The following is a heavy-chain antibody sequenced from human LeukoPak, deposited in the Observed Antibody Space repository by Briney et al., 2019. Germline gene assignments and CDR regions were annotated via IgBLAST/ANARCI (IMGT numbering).Heavy chain of an antibody. D-gene: IGHD3-22*01. J-gene: IGHJ5*02. CDR3: ARLDSSGYYYKWFDP. V-gene: IGHV4-59*01. Sequence: SETLSLTCTVSGGSISSYYWSWIRQPPGKGLEWIGYIYYSESTNYNPSLKSRVTTSVDTSKNQFSLKLSSVAAADTAVYYCARLDSSGYYYKWFDPWGQGTLVTVSS. CDR1: GGSISSYY. CDR2: IYYSEST.